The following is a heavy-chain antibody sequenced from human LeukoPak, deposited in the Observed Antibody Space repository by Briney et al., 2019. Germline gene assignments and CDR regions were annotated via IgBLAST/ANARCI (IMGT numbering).Heavy chain of an antibody. CDR3: ARDGIAVAAGDFDY. CDR2: IYYSGST. J-gene: IGHJ4*02. V-gene: IGHV4-39*07. Sequence: SETLSLTCTVSGGSISSSGYYWGWIRQPPGKGLEWIGSIYYSGSTYYNPSLKSRVTISVDTSKNQFSLKLSSVTAADTAVYYCARDGIAVAAGDFDYWGQGTLVTVSS. D-gene: IGHD6-19*01. CDR1: GGSISSSGYY.